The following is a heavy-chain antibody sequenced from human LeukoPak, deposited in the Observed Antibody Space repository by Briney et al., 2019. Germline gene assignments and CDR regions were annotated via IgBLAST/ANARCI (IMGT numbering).Heavy chain of an antibody. Sequence: GGSLRLSCAASGFTFSSYNMDWVRQAPGKGLEWVSSITSGSSYIYYADSVKGRFTISRDNSKNTLYLQMNSLIAEDTALYYCANGPPPHTGSLDYWGQGTLVTGSS. CDR1: GFTFSSYN. CDR2: ITSGSSYI. V-gene: IGHV3-21*04. J-gene: IGHJ4*02. D-gene: IGHD5-12*01. CDR3: ANGPPPHTGSLDY.